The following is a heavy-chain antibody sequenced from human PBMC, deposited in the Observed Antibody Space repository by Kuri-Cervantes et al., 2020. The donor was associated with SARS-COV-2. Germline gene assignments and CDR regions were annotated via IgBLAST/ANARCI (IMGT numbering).Heavy chain of an antibody. CDR3: ASSYDFWSGSWAFDI. V-gene: IGHV4-61*01. CDR2: IYYSGST. D-gene: IGHD3-3*01. CDR1: GGSISSGSYY. Sequence: GSLRLSCTVSGGSISSGSYYWSWIRQPPGKGLEWIGYIYYSGSTNYNPSLKSRVTISVDTSKNQFSLKLSSVTAADTAVYYCASSYDFWSGSWAFDIWGQGTMVTVSS. J-gene: IGHJ3*02.